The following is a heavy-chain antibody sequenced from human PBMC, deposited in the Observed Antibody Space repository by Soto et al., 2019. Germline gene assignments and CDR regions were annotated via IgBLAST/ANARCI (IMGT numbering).Heavy chain of an antibody. V-gene: IGHV3-21*01. CDR2: ISSSGSFI. CDR3: AREPEGIAAALDY. J-gene: IGHJ4*02. Sequence: EVQLVEAGGGLGKPGGSLRLSCAASGFTFRTYGMNWVRRAPGGGLEWVASISSSGSFIYYADSVKGRFTMSRDDAEKALYLQMNRLRAEDTALYYCAREPEGIAAALDYWGRGTLVTVSS. CDR1: GFTFRTYG. D-gene: IGHD6-13*01.